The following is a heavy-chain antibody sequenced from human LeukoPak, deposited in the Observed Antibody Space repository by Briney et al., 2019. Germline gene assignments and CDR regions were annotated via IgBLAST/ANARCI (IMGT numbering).Heavy chain of an antibody. V-gene: IGHV1-18*01. J-gene: IGHJ6*03. CDR3: AGEGDGSGWYGARYYMDV. Sequence: GASVKVSCKASGYTFTSYGISWVRQAPGQGLEWMGWISAYNGNTNYAQKLQGRVTMTTDTSTSTAYMELRSLRSDDTAVYYCAGEGDGSGWYGARYYMDVWGKGTTVTVSS. CDR2: ISAYNGNT. D-gene: IGHD6-19*01. CDR1: GYTFTSYG.